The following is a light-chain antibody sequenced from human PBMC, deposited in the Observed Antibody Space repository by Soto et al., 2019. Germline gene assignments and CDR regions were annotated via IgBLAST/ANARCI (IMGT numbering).Light chain of an antibody. CDR1: SFNIGAGYD. J-gene: IGLJ3*02. V-gene: IGLV1-40*01. CDR2: ANN. Sequence: QSVLTQPPSVSGAPGQRVTISCTGSSFNIGAGYDVHWYQQLPGTAPKLLIYANNNRPSGVPDRFSGSKSGTSASLAITGLQAEDEADYYCQSYDSSLRGSVFGGGTKLTVL. CDR3: QSYDSSLRGSV.